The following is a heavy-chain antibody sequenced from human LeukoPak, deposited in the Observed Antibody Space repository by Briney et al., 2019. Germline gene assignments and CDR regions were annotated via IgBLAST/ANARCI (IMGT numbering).Heavy chain of an antibody. CDR1: GHSVTTYY. V-gene: IGHV4-59*08. Sequence: SETLPHTRSVSGHSVTTYYWSWIRQATAKGLQWIGYVSHDGTTNYTPSRRSRVIMSVDKTNNTISLRLTSVTAAETAIYYCARLDCYDVVGCYNHWGRGTQVTVS. D-gene: IGHD3/OR15-3a*01. CDR2: VSHDGTT. J-gene: IGHJ5*02. CDR3: ARLDCYDVVGCYNH.